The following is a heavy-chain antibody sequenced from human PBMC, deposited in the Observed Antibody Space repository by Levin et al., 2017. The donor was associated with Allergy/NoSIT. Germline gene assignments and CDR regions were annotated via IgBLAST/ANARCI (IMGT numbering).Heavy chain of an antibody. Sequence: GGSLRLSCAASGFTFSSYSMNWVRQAPGKGLEWVSSISSSSSYIYYADSVKGRFTISRDNAKNSLYLQMNSLRAEDTAVYYCASDIVVVPAARGDYWGQGTLVTVSS. CDR1: GFTFSSYS. CDR2: ISSSSSYI. D-gene: IGHD2-2*01. J-gene: IGHJ4*02. CDR3: ASDIVVVPAARGDY. V-gene: IGHV3-21*01.